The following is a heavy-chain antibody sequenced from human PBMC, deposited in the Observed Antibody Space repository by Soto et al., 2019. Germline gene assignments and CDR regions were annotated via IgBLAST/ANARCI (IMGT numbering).Heavy chain of an antibody. D-gene: IGHD1-26*01. CDR2: ISGSGGST. Sequence: EVPLLESGGGLVQPGGSLRPSCAASGFTFSSYAMRWVRQAPGKGLEWVSAISGSGGSTYYADSVKGRFTISRDNSKNTLYLQMNSLRAEDTAVYYCARRGSGSYYDYWGQGTLVTVSS. CDR3: ARRGSGSYYDY. V-gene: IGHV3-23*01. J-gene: IGHJ4*02. CDR1: GFTFSSYA.